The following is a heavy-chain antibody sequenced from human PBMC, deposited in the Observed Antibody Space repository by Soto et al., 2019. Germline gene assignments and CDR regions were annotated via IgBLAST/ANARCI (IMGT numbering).Heavy chain of an antibody. V-gene: IGHV3-15*01. D-gene: IGHD2-15*01. CDR3: AADVSVASANVDY. CDR1: GFTFRNAW. J-gene: IGHJ4*02. CDR2: IRSKADGGTA. Sequence: EVQLVESGGGLVKPGGTLRLSCAASGFTFRNAWMSWVRQFPGKGLEWVGRIRSKADGGTADYAAPVEGRFTISRDDSKNTLYLQMNSLKTEDTAVYFCAADVSVASANVDYWGQGTLVTVSP.